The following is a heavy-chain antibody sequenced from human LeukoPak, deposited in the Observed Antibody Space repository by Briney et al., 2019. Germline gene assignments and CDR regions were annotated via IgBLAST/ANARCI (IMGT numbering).Heavy chain of an antibody. Sequence: SETLSLTCTVSGGSTSRYYWSWIRQPPGKRLEWLGYINQSGSTTYNPSLKSRLPMSVDTSKNHISLNLISLTAADTAVYYCARLPGIAAVWGQGTLVTVSS. J-gene: IGHJ4*02. D-gene: IGHD6-13*01. V-gene: IGHV4-59*08. CDR2: INQSGST. CDR3: ARLPGIAAV. CDR1: GGSTSRYY.